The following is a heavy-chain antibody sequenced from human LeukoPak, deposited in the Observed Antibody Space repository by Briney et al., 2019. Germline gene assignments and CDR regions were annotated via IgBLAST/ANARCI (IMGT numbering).Heavy chain of an antibody. Sequence: SQTLSLTCAISGDSVSSNSVGWNWIRQSPSRGLEWLGRTYYRSKWYNDYAVSVKSRITINPDTSKNQFSLQLNSVTPEDTAAYYCARLSFSRLNWFDPWGQGTLVTVSS. CDR3: ARLSFSRLNWFDP. CDR1: GDSVSSNSVG. D-gene: IGHD2/OR15-2a*01. V-gene: IGHV6-1*01. CDR2: TYYRSKWYN. J-gene: IGHJ5*02.